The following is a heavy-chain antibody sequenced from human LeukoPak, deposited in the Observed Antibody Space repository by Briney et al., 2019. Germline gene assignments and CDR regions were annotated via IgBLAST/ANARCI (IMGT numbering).Heavy chain of an antibody. J-gene: IGHJ4*02. CDR1: GGSISGYY. D-gene: IGHD1-26*01. V-gene: IGHV4-59*08. Sequence: SETLSLTRTVSGGSISGYYWSWIRQPPGKGLEWIGHISYNGSTNYNPSLKSRVTMSVDTSNNQFSLELSSVTAADTAVYYCARVRPSGSHGYWGQGTLVTVSS. CDR2: ISYNGST. CDR3: ARVRPSGSHGY.